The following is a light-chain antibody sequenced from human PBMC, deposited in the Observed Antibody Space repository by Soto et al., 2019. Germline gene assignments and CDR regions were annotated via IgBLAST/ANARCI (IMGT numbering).Light chain of an antibody. V-gene: IGKV1-5*03. CDR2: KAS. Sequence: DIQMTQSPSTLSASAGDRVTITCRASQSIRSWLAWYQQKPGKAPKLLIYKASSLESGVPSRFSGSGSGTEFTLTISSLQPDDFATYYCKQYNSYLYTFGQGTKLEIK. CDR1: QSIRSW. CDR3: KQYNSYLYT. J-gene: IGKJ2*01.